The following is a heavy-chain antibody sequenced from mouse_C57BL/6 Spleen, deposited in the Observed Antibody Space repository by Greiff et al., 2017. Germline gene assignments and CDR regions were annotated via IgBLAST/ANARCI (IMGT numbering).Heavy chain of an antibody. J-gene: IGHJ1*03. Sequence: QVQLQQPGAELVMPGASVKLSCKASGYTFTSYWMHWVKQRPGQGLEWIGGIDPADSYTNYNQKFKGKSTLTVEKSSSTAYMQLSSLTSEDSGVYYCAREDNTVVVGDVWGTGTTVTVSS. V-gene: IGHV1-69*01. D-gene: IGHD1-1*01. CDR2: IDPADSYT. CDR1: GYTFTSYW. CDR3: AREDNTVVVGDV.